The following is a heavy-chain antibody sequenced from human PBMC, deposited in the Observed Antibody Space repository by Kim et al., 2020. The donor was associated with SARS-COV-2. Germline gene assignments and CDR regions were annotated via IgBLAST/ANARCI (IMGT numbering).Heavy chain of an antibody. V-gene: IGHV4-4*02. CDR2: IYHSGIT. Sequence: SETLSLTCAVSGGSISSSNWWSWVRQPPGKGLEWIGEIYHSGITNYNPSLKSRVTISVDKSKNQFSLKLSSVTAADTAVYYCANLIAAVNWFDPWGQGTLVTVSS. CDR1: GGSISSSNW. D-gene: IGHD6-13*01. CDR3: ANLIAAVNWFDP. J-gene: IGHJ5*02.